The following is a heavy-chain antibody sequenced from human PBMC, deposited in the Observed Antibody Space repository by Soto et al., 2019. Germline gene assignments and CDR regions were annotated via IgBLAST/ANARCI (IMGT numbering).Heavy chain of an antibody. CDR1: GGSFSGYY. Sequence: SETLSLTCAVYGGSFSGYYWSWIRQPPGKGLEWIGEINHSGSTNYNPSIKSRVTISVDTSKNQFSLKLTSVTAADTALYYCARDLIWSRTYYYGSGSYYNVVRPLAFWGQGTLVTVSS. D-gene: IGHD3-10*01. CDR3: ARDLIWSRTYYYGSGSYYNVVRPLAF. J-gene: IGHJ4*02. V-gene: IGHV4-34*01. CDR2: INHSGST.